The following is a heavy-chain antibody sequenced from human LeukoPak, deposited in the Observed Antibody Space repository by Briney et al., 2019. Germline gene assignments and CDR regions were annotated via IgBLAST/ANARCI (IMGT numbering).Heavy chain of an antibody. CDR1: GFTFSSYA. CDR3: AKDLYTVPGACDH. Sequence: GGSLRLSCAASGFTFSSYAMNWVRRAPGKGLEWVSGISGSGDGRYYTDSVKGRFTISRDISRTTVYLQMNSLTVEDTAIYYCAKDLYTVPGACDHWGQGTLVTVPS. D-gene: IGHD6-19*01. V-gene: IGHV3-23*01. J-gene: IGHJ4*02. CDR2: ISGSGDGR.